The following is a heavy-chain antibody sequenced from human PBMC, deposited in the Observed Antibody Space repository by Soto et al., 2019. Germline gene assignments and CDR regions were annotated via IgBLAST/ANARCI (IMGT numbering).Heavy chain of an antibody. V-gene: IGHV4-59*01. CDR3: AREGEYSYGYFDY. Sequence: SETLSLTCTVSGGSISRYYWSWIRQPPGKGLEWLGYIYDSGSTNYNPSVKSRVTISLDTSKSQFSLRMSSVTAADTAVYYCAREGEYSYGYFDYWGQGAQVTVSS. D-gene: IGHD5-18*01. J-gene: IGHJ4*02. CDR1: GGSISRYY. CDR2: IYDSGST.